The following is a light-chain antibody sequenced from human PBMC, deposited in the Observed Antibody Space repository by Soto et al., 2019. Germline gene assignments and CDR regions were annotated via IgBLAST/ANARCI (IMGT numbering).Light chain of an antibody. V-gene: IGKV1-39*01. J-gene: IGKJ2*01. CDR3: QQSYSTPRT. CDR2: AAS. Sequence: DIQMTQSPSSLSASVGDRVTITCRASQSISSYVNWYQQKPGKAPKLLIYAASCLQSGVPSRFSGRGSRTDFTLTISSLQPADFATDYCQQSYSTPRTFGQGTKLEIK. CDR1: QSISSY.